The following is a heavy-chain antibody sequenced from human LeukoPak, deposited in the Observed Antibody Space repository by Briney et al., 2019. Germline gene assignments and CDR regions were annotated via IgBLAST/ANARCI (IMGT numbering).Heavy chain of an antibody. D-gene: IGHD2-2*01. V-gene: IGHV7-4-1*02. Sequence: ASVKVSCKASGYTFTSYAMNWVRQAPGQGLEWMGWINTNTGNPTYAQGFTGRFVFSLDTSVSTAYLQISSLKAEDTAVYYCARRQCSSTSCYDPYYCYYMDVWGKGTTVTVSS. J-gene: IGHJ6*03. CDR3: ARRQCSSTSCYDPYYCYYMDV. CDR2: INTNTGNP. CDR1: GYTFTSYA.